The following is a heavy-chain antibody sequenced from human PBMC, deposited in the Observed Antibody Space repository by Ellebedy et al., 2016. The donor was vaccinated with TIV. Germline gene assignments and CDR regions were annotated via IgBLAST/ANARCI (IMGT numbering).Heavy chain of an antibody. CDR2: IKQDGSEE. J-gene: IGHJ6*02. CDR3: AKDMGTHMNYSAWYYGMDV. CDR1: GFTFSSYW. Sequence: GESLKISXAASGFTFSSYWMSWVRQAPGKGLEWVANIKQDGSEEYYVDSVKGRFTISRDNSKNSLYLQMNSLRTEDTALYYCAKDMGTHMNYSAWYYGMDVWGQGTTVTVSS. D-gene: IGHD1-7*01. V-gene: IGHV3-7*03.